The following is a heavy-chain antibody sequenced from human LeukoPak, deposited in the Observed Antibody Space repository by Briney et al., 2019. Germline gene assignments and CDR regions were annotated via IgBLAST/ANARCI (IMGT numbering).Heavy chain of an antibody. D-gene: IGHD1-26*01. Sequence: PGGSLRLSCEASGFTFSSYWMHWVRQTPGKGLVWVSRINADGSSTSYADSVKGRFTISRDNSKNTLYLQMSSLRAEDTAVYYCAKGPRPTWEVTLDYWGQGTLVTVSS. CDR2: INADGSST. V-gene: IGHV3-74*01. CDR3: AKGPRPTWEVTLDY. J-gene: IGHJ4*02. CDR1: GFTFSSYW.